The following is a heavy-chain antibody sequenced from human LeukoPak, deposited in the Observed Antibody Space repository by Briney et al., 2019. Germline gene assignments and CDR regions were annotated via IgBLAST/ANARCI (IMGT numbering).Heavy chain of an antibody. D-gene: IGHD4-17*01. CDR2: ISSSGSTI. CDR1: GFTFSNYN. V-gene: IGHV3-48*04. J-gene: IGHJ4*02. Sequence: GGSLRLSCAAPGFTFSNYNMNWVRQAPGKGLERVSYISSSGSTIYYADSVKGRFTISRDNAKNSLFLQMNSLRAADTAVYYCARFPLRRYFDFWGQGTLVTVSS. CDR3: ARFPLRRYFDF.